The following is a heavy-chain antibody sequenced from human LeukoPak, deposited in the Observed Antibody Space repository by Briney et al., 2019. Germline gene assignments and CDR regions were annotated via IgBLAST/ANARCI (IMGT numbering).Heavy chain of an antibody. CDR2: ISGYNGNT. V-gene: IGHV1-18*01. D-gene: IGHD6-19*01. CDR3: ARDAPQWREHDY. Sequence: ASVKVSCKASGYTFPSYGISWVRQAPGQGLEWMGWISGYNGNTNFAQKFQGRVTITTDTSTSTAYMELRSLRSDDTAVYYCARDAPQWREHDYWAQGTLVTVSS. CDR1: GYTFPSYG. J-gene: IGHJ4*02.